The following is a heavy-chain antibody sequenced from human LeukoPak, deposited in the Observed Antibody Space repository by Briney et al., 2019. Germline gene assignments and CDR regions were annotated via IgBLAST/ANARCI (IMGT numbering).Heavy chain of an antibody. J-gene: IGHJ4*02. V-gene: IGHV3-23*01. CDR1: GFTFSSFA. Sequence: GGSLRLSCAASGFTFSSFAMNWVRQAPGKGLEWVSAISDSGGTTYYADSVKGRFTTSRDNSKNTLYLQMNSLRAEDTAVYYCAKCYGDLLCPDSWGQGTLVTVSS. D-gene: IGHD1-26*01. CDR3: AKCYGDLLCPDS. CDR2: ISDSGGTT.